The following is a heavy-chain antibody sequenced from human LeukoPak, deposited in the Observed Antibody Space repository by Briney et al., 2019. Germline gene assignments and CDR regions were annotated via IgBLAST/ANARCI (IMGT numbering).Heavy chain of an antibody. V-gene: IGHV3-30*18. D-gene: IGHD6-19*01. J-gene: IGHJ6*02. CDR1: GFMFSTYG. Sequence: PGGSLRLSCAASGFMFSTYGMRWVRQAPGKGLEWVAVISYDGQNKYYGDSVRGRFTIARDNSKNTLHLQMNSLRREDTAMYYCAKDGLAGRFDSSVPGIYDGLDVWGQGTTVTVSS. CDR2: ISYDGQNK. CDR3: AKDGLAGRFDSSVPGIYDGLDV.